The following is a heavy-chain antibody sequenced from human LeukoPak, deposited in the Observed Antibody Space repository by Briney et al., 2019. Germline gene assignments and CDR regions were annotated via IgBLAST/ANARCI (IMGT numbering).Heavy chain of an antibody. D-gene: IGHD3-3*01. CDR1: GASISSSTYY. CDR3: ARCRTYRAISYYDFWSGYPYY. V-gene: IGHV4-39*01. CDR2: MYYSGNT. Sequence: SETLSLTCTVSGASISSSTYYWGWIRQSPGKGLEWLGSMYYSGNTYYNPSLKSRISISVDTSKNRLSLELSSVTAADTAVYHCARCRTYRAISYYDFWSGYPYYWGQGTLVSVSS. J-gene: IGHJ4*02.